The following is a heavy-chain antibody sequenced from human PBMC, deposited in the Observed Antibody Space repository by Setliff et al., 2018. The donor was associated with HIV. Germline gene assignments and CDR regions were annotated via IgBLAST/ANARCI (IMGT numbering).Heavy chain of an antibody. CDR2: VRFDGNDK. D-gene: IGHD1-26*01. Sequence: GGSLRLSCAAPGIIFSNYGMHWVRQAPGKGLEWVAYVRFDGNDKYYRDSVKGRFTISRDNSKNTVYLQMNSLRAEDTALYYCAKRDDIAGVIYIDFWGQGTLVTVSS. CDR1: GIIFSNYG. J-gene: IGHJ4*02. V-gene: IGHV3-30*02. CDR3: AKRDDIAGVIYIDF.